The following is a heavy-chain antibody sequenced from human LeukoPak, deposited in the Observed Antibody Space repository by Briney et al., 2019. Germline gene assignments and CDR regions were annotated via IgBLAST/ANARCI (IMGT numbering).Heavy chain of an antibody. D-gene: IGHD3-22*01. CDR2: IVVCSGNT. Sequence: SVKVSCKASGFTFTSSAMQWVRQARGQRLEWMGWIVVCSGNTNYAQKFQERVTITRDMSRRKAYMELSRLRSEDTAVYYCAAEDDYYDSSGSDAFDIWGQGTMVTVSS. CDR3: AAEDDYYDSSGSDAFDI. J-gene: IGHJ3*02. CDR1: GFTFTSSA. V-gene: IGHV1-58*02.